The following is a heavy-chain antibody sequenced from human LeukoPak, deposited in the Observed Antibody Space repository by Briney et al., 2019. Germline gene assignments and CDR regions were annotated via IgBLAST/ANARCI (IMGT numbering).Heavy chain of an antibody. Sequence: PGGSLRLSCAASGFTFSSYAMSWVRQAPGKGLEWVGRIKSKTDGGTTDYAAPVKGRFTITRDDSKNTLYLQMNSLKTADTAVYYCTTDPSTNFWSVYYTGSYFDYWGQGTLVTGSS. V-gene: IGHV3-15*01. CDR3: TTDPSTNFWSVYYTGSYFDY. J-gene: IGHJ4*02. CDR1: GFTFSSYA. D-gene: IGHD3-3*01. CDR2: IKSKTDGGTT.